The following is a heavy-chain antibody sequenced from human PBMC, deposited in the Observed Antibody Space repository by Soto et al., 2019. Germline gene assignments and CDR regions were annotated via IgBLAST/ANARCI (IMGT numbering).Heavy chain of an antibody. V-gene: IGHV1-18*01. CDR2: ISAHNGNT. CDR1: GYAFTTYG. D-gene: IGHD1-1*01. J-gene: IGHJ4*02. Sequence: QVHLVQSGAEVKKPGASVKVSCKGSGYAFTTYGITWVRQAPGQGLEWMGWISAHNGNTNYAQKLQGRVTVTRDTSTSTAYMALRSLRSDGTGVYYCARGRYGDYWGQGALVTVSS. CDR3: ARGRYGDY.